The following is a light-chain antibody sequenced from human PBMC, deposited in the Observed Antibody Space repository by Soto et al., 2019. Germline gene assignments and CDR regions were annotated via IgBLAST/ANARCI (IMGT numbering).Light chain of an antibody. V-gene: IGKV1-12*01. Sequence: DIQITQSPASWSSCLVDIVTIPCRASQVISNWLAWYQQRPGKAPKLLIYAASTLQPGVPSRFSGSGSGTDFTLTISSLQPQDFATYYCQQANSFPITFGQGTRLEIK. CDR1: QVISNW. CDR2: AAS. J-gene: IGKJ5*01. CDR3: QQANSFPIT.